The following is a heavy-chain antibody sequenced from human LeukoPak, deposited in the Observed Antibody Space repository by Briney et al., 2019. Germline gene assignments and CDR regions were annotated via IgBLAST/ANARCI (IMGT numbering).Heavy chain of an antibody. V-gene: IGHV1-2*02. CDR1: GYTFTGYY. CDR3: ARVKSGYSSGWYGY. J-gene: IGHJ4*02. Sequence: ASVKVSCKASGYTFTGYYMHWVRQAPGQGLEWMGWINPNSGGTNYAQKFQGRVTMTRDTPISTAYMELSRLRSDDTAVYYCARVKSGYSSGWYGYWGQGTLVTVSS. CDR2: INPNSGGT. D-gene: IGHD6-19*01.